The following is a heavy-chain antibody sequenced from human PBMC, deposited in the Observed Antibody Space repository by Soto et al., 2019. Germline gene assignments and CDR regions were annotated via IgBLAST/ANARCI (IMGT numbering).Heavy chain of an antibody. CDR3: ATVASTHFDS. CDR2: FFYGGRT. Sequence: QVQLQQSGPGLLKPSETLSLTCTVSGGSISSPGYNWGWVRQPPGKGPEWIGSFFYGGRTHYSPSLESRLSISVDTARSQVSLILTSVTAADTAVYYCATVASTHFDSWGQGALVVVSS. D-gene: IGHD1-1*01. CDR1: GGSISSPGYN. J-gene: IGHJ4*02. V-gene: IGHV4-39*01.